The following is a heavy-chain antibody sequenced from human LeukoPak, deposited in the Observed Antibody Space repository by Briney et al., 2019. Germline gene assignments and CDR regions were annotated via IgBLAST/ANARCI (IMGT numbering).Heavy chain of an antibody. J-gene: IGHJ4*02. V-gene: IGHV1-8*03. D-gene: IGHD4-17*01. CDR3: ARISSDYGDYLDY. CDR1: GYTFTSYD. Sequence: ASAKVSCKASGYTFTSYDINWVRQATGQGLEWMGWMNPNSGNTGYAQKFQGRVTITRNTSISTAYMELSSLRSEDTAVYYCARISSDYGDYLDYWGQGTLVTVSS. CDR2: MNPNSGNT.